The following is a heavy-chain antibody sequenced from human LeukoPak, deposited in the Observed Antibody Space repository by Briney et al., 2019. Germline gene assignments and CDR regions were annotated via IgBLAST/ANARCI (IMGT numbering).Heavy chain of an antibody. CDR3: ARVDVFGVVSSDYYYYYMDV. Sequence: SETLSLTCSVSGGSISGYYWSWIRQPAGKGLEWIGRIYTSGSTNYNPSLKSRVTMSVDTSKNQFSLKLSYVTAADTAAYYCARVDVFGVVSSDYYYYYMDVWGKGTTVTVSS. D-gene: IGHD3-3*01. J-gene: IGHJ6*03. CDR2: IYTSGST. V-gene: IGHV4-4*07. CDR1: GGSISGYY.